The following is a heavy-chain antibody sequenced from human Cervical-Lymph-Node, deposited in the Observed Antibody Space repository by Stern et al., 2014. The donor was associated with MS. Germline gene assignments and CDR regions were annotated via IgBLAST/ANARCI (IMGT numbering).Heavy chain of an antibody. J-gene: IGHJ4*02. CDR1: GFSLSTNEVG. V-gene: IGHV2-5*02. CDR3: ARSSDYRSLFDY. Sequence: VTLKESGPSLVKPTQTLTLTCTFSGFSLSTNEVGVGWIRQPPGKALEWLALIYWDDEKRYSPSLKSRLTITKDSSKDQVVLTMTNMDPVDTATYYCARSSDYRSLFDYWGQGALVTVSS. D-gene: IGHD4-11*01. CDR2: IYWDDEK.